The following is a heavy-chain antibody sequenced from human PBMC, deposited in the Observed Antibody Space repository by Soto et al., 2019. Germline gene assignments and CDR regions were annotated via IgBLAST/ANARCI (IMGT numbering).Heavy chain of an antibody. V-gene: IGHV5-51*01. D-gene: IGHD2-15*01. CDR2: IYPGDSDT. CDR3: ARCSGGSCYNLVRSDAIDI. CDR1: GYSFTSYW. J-gene: IGHJ3*02. Sequence: GESLKISCKGSGYSFTSYWIGWVRQMPGKGLEWMGIIYPGDSDTRYSPSFQGQVTISADKSISTAYLQWSSLKASDTAMYYCARCSGGSCYNLVRSDAIDIWGQATMVTVSS.